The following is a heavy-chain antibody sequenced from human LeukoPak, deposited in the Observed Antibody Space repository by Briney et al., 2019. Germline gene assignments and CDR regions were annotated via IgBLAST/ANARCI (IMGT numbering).Heavy chain of an antibody. CDR2: ISSSSGYI. J-gene: IGHJ6*02. CDR3: AKARYSSSWYGMDV. Sequence: GGSLRLSCAASGFTSSSYSMNWVRQAPGKGLEWVSSISSSSGYIYYADSVKGRFTISRDNSKNTLFLQMNSLRAEDTAVYYCAKARYSSSWYGMDVWGQGTTVTVSS. D-gene: IGHD6-13*01. V-gene: IGHV3-21*04. CDR1: GFTSSSYS.